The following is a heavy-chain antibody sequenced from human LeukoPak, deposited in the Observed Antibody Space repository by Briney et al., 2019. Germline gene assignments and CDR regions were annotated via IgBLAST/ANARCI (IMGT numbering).Heavy chain of an antibody. Sequence: GGSLRLSCTASGFTFNSHWMHWVRQAPGKGLVWVSRIDGDGRSTSYADSVKGRFTISRDNAKNTLFLQMDSLTPEDTAFYYCARAGDSWGQGTLVSVSS. CDR3: ARAGDS. V-gene: IGHV3-74*01. CDR1: GFTFNSHW. J-gene: IGHJ4*02. CDR2: IDGDGRST.